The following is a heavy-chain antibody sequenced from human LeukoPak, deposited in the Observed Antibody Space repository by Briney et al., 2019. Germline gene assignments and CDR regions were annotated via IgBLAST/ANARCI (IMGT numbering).Heavy chain of an antibody. D-gene: IGHD1-26*01. CDR1: GFTVSSNY. J-gene: IGHJ4*02. Sequence: GGSLRLSCAASGFTVSSNYMSWVRQAPGKGLEWVSVIYSDGSTYYADSVKGRFTISRDNSKNTLYLQMNSLRAEDTAVYYCARGAGATAPFDYWGQGTLVTVSS. V-gene: IGHV3-53*01. CDR3: ARGAGATAPFDY. CDR2: IYSDGST.